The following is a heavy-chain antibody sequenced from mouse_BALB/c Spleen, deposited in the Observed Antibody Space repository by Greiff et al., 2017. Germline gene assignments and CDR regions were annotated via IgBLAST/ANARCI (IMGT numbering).Heavy chain of an antibody. CDR2: ISSGSSTI. CDR3: ARSYYDSAWFAY. J-gene: IGHJ3*01. V-gene: IGHV5-17*02. D-gene: IGHD2-4*01. Sequence: EVQLVESGGGLVQPGGSRKLSCAASGFTFSSFGMHWVRQAPEKGLEWVAYISSGSSTIYYADTVKGRFTISRDNPKNTLFLQMTSLRSEDTAMYYCARSYYDSAWFAYWGQGTLVTVSA. CDR1: GFTFSSFG.